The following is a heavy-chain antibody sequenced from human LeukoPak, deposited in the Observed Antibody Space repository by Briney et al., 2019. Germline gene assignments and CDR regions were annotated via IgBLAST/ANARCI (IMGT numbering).Heavy chain of an antibody. CDR3: ARVYRSRRSSWYVGTFDY. J-gene: IGHJ4*02. V-gene: IGHV3-9*01. CDR2: ISWNSGSI. CDR1: GFTFDDYA. Sequence: PGGSLRLSCAASGFTFDDYAMHWVWQAPGKGLEWVSGISWNSGSIGYADSVKGRFTISRDNSKNTLYLQMNSLRAEDTAVYYCARVYRSRRSSWYVGTFDYWGQGTLVTVSS. D-gene: IGHD6-13*01.